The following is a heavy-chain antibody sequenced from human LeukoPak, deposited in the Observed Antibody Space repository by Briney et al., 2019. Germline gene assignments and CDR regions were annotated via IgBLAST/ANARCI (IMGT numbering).Heavy chain of an antibody. V-gene: IGHV4-59*01. J-gene: IGHJ5*02. Sequence: SETLSLTCTVSGGSISSYYWSWIRQPPGKGLEWIGYIYYSGSTNYNPSLKSRVTISVDTSKNQFSLKLSSVTAADTVVYYCARAHDYGVLGGPWGQGTLVTVSS. CDR3: ARAHDYGVLGGP. CDR1: GGSISSYY. D-gene: IGHD4-17*01. CDR2: IYYSGST.